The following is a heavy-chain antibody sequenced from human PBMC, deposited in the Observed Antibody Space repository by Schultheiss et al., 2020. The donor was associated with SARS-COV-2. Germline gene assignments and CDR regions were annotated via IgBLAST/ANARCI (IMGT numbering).Heavy chain of an antibody. CDR2: ISGSGGST. D-gene: IGHD2-2*01. CDR1: GFTFSSYA. Sequence: GGSLRLSCAASGFTFSSYAMSWVRQAPGKGLEWVSAISGSGGSTYYADSVKGRFTISRDNSKNTLYLQMNSLRAEDTAVYYCARAALGYCSSTSCYFSLNVWGKGTTVTVSS. CDR3: ARAALGYCSSTSCYFSLNV. J-gene: IGHJ6*04. V-gene: IGHV3-23*01.